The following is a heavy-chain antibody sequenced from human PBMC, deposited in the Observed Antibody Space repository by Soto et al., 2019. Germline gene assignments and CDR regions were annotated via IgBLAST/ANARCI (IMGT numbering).Heavy chain of an antibody. V-gene: IGHV3-53*01. D-gene: IGHD6-25*01. J-gene: IGHJ4*02. Sequence: EVQLVESGGGLIQPGGSLRLSCAVSGFTVSNNYMSWVRQAPGKGLEGVSVIYSGGYTAYGDSVKGRFTISRDNSKNTLYLKTNRRGADDRAVFYGATQRGGGGYWGQGTLVTVSS. CDR3: ATQRGGGGY. CDR1: GFTVSNNY. CDR2: IYSGGYT.